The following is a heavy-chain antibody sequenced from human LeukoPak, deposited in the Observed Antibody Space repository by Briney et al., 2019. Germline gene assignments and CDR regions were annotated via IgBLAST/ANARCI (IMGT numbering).Heavy chain of an antibody. CDR2: INPNSGVT. V-gene: IGHV1-2*02. Sequence: VASVKVSCKASGYTFTGYYIQWVRQAPGQGLEWMGWINPNSGVTNYAQKLQGRVTITRDTSIDTAYMQLSRLRSDDTAVYYCAKDRYGDYEAPFHYYMDAWGRGTTVTVSS. CDR1: GYTFTGYY. J-gene: IGHJ6*03. CDR3: AKDRYGDYEAPFHYYMDA. D-gene: IGHD5-12*01.